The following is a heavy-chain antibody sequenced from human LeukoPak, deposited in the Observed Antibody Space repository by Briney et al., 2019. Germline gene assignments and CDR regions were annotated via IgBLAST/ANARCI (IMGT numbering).Heavy chain of an antibody. J-gene: IGHJ4*02. CDR2: IWYDGSNK. CDR3: ARLGPRGSGYYYDYFDY. CDR1: GFTFSSYG. Sequence: GRSLRLSCAASGFTFSSYGMHWVRQAPGKGLEWVAVIWYDGSNKYYADSVKGRFTISRDNSKNTLYLQMNSLRAEDTAVYYCARLGPRGSGYYYDYFDYWGQGTLVTVSS. V-gene: IGHV3-33*01. D-gene: IGHD3-22*01.